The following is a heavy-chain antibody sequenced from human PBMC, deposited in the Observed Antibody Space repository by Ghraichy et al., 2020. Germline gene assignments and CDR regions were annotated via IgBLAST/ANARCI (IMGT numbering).Heavy chain of an antibody. CDR1: GFTFSSYA. CDR2: ISGSGGST. CDR3: AKDMRITIFGVATVYYGMDV. D-gene: IGHD3-3*01. J-gene: IGHJ6*02. V-gene: IGHV3-23*01. Sequence: GGSLRLSCAASGFTFSSYAMSWVRQAPGKGLEWVSAISGSGGSTYYADSVKGRFTISRDNSKNTLYLQMNSLRAEDTAVYYCAKDMRITIFGVATVYYGMDVWGQGTTVTVSS.